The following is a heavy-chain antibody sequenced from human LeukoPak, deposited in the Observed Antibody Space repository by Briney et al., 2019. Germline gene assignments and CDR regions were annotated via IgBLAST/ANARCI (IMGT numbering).Heavy chain of an antibody. CDR1: GYTFTNYY. V-gene: IGHV1-46*01. CDR3: ARDLTIFGVVYPLDP. D-gene: IGHD3-3*01. J-gene: IGHJ5*02. Sequence: AAVKVSCKASGYTFTNYYMHWVRQAPGQGLEWMGIINPSGDNTWYAQKLQGRVTMTTDTSTSTAYMELRSLRSDDTAVYYCARDLTIFGVVYPLDPWGQGTLVTVSS. CDR2: INPSGDNT.